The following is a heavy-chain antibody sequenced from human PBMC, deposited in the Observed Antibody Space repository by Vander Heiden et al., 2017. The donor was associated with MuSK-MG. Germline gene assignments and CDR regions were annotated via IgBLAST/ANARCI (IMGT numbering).Heavy chain of an antibody. Sequence: QVQLQESGPGLVKPSQTLSLTCTVSGGSISSGDYYWSWIRQPPGKGLEWIGYIYYSGSTYYNPSLKSRVTISVDTSKNQFSLKLSSVTAADTAVYYCARDDRGGALAYYYYMDVWGKGTTVTVSS. V-gene: IGHV4-30-4*08. CDR2: IYYSGST. CDR1: GGSISSGDYY. CDR3: ARDDRGGALAYYYYMDV. J-gene: IGHJ6*03. D-gene: IGHD2-21*01.